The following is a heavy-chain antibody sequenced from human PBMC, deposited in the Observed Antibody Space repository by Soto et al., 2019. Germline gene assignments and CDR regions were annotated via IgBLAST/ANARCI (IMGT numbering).Heavy chain of an antibody. CDR1: GYNLNDLS. CDR3: ATVIVSTIPLDY. CDR2: SDPADDET. V-gene: IGHV1-24*01. D-gene: IGHD5-12*01. Sequence: ASVKVSCKVSGYNLNDLSIHWVRQAPGKGLEWMGGSDPADDETIYAQKFQGRVTMAEATSTDTAYMELSSLRSEDTAVYYCATVIVSTIPLDYWGQGTLVTVSS. J-gene: IGHJ4*02.